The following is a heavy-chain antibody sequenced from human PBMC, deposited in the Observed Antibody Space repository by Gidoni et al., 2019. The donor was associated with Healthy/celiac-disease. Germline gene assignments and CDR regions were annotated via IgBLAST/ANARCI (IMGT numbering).Heavy chain of an antibody. V-gene: IGHV1-69*01. Sequence: QVQLVQSGAEVKKPGSPVKVSCKASGGNFSRYALSWVRHAPGQGLEWMGGIIPIFGTANYAQKFQGRVTITADESTSTAYVELSSLRSEDTAVYYCAREELGYCSGGSCYSDYYYYGMDVWGQGTTVTVSS. CDR3: AREELGYCSGGSCYSDYYYYGMDV. CDR1: GGNFSRYA. CDR2: IIPIFGTA. J-gene: IGHJ6*02. D-gene: IGHD2-15*01.